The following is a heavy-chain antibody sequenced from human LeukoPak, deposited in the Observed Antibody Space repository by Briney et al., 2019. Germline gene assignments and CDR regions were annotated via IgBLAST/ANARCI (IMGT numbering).Heavy chain of an antibody. CDR3: AKDLNWGGR. V-gene: IGHV3-23*01. CDR2: ISGSGAT. J-gene: IGHJ4*02. CDR1: GFTFSTSA. Sequence: GGSLRLSCAASGFTFSTSAMTWVRQAPGKGLEWVSGISGSGATDYANSVKGRFTISRDNSKNTLYLQINSLRAEDTAVYYCAKDLNWGGRWGQGTLVTVSS. D-gene: IGHD7-27*01.